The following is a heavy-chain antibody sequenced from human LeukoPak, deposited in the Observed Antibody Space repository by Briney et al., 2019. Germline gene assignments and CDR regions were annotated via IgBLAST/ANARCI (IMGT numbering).Heavy chain of an antibody. CDR2: ISSSGSII. J-gene: IGHJ6*04. CDR3: AELGITMIGGV. V-gene: IGHV3-11*04. Sequence: GGSLRLSCTTSGFIFSDYYMSWIRQAPGKGLEWVSYISSSGSIIYYADSVKGRFTISRDNAKNSLYLQMNSLRAEDTAVYYCAELGITMIGGVWGKGTTVTISS. CDR1: GFIFSDYY. D-gene: IGHD3-10*02.